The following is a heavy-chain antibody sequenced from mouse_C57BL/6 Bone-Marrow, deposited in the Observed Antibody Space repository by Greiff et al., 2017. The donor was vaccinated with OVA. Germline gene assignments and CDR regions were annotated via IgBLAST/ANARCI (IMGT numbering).Heavy chain of an antibody. D-gene: IGHD1-1*01. CDR2: ISNGGGST. CDR1: GFTFSDYY. Sequence: EVHLVESGGGLVQPGGSLKLSCAASGFTFSDYYMYWVRQTPEKRLEWVAYISNGGGSTYYPDTVKGRFTISRDNAKNTLYLQMSRLKSEDTAMYYCARQIYYYGSSYWYFDVWGTGTTVTVSS. J-gene: IGHJ1*03. CDR3: ARQIYYYGSSYWYFDV. V-gene: IGHV5-12*01.